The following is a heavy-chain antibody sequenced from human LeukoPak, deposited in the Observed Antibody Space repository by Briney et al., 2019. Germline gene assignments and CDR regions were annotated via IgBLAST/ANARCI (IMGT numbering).Heavy chain of an antibody. CDR1: GFTFSSYS. V-gene: IGHV3-21*01. CDR3: ARLGAPSDAFDI. J-gene: IGHJ3*02. Sequence: GGSLRLSCAASGFTFSSYSMNWVRQAPGKGLEWVSSISSSSSYIHYADSVKGRFTISRDNAKNSLYLQMNSLRAEDTAVYYCARLGAPSDAFDIWGQGTMVTVSS. CDR2: ISSSSSYI. D-gene: IGHD3-16*01.